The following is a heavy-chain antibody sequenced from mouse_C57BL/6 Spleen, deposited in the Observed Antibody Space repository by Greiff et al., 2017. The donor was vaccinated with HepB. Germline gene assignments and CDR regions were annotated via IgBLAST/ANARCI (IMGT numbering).Heavy chain of an antibody. CDR2: ISSGSSTI. CDR3: AGNWGYAMDY. CDR1: GFTFSDYG. J-gene: IGHJ4*01. V-gene: IGHV5-17*01. Sequence: EVQVVESGGGLVKPGGSLKLSCAASGFTFSDYGMHWVRQAPEKGLEWVAYISSGSSTIYYADTVKGRFTISRDNAKNTLFLQMTSLRSEDTAMYYCAGNWGYAMDYWGQGTSVTVSS. D-gene: IGHD4-1*01.